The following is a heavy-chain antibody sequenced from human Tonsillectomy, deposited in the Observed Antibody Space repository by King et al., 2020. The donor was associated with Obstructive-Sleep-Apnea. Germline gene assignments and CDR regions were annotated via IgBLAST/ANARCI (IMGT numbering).Heavy chain of an antibody. V-gene: IGHV4-38-2*02. CDR2: IHQSGST. Sequence: VQLQESGPGLVKPSETLSLTCTVSGYSISSGYYWGWNRQTPGKGLEWIGNIHQSGSTYYNPSLKSRVTMSEDTSHNQFSLKLSSVTAADTAVYFCARIDDYSKYVDYWGQGTLVTVSS. CDR3: ARIDDYSKYVDY. J-gene: IGHJ4*02. CDR1: GYSISSGYY. D-gene: IGHD4-11*01.